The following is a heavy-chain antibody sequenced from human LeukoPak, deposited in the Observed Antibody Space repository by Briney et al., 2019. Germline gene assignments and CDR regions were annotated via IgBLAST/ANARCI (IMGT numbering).Heavy chain of an antibody. CDR1: GGSISSSSYY. CDR2: IYHSGST. D-gene: IGHD2-2*01. V-gene: IGHV4-39*01. CDR3: ARQQGHCSSTSCSHFDY. Sequence: SETLSLTCTVSGGSISSSSYYWGWTRQPPGKGLEWMGSIYHSGSTYYNPSLKSRVIISVDSSKNQFSLKLSSVTAADTAVYYCARQQGHCSSTSCSHFDYWGQGTLVTVSS. J-gene: IGHJ4*02.